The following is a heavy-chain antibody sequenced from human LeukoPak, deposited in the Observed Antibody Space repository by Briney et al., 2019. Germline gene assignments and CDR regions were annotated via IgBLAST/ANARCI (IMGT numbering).Heavy chain of an antibody. CDR2: IYYSGST. J-gene: IGHJ5*02. Sequence: PSETLSLTCTVSGGSISSYYWSWIRQPPGKGLGWMGYIYYSGSTTYNPSLKSRVTISVDTSKNQFSLKLSSVTAADTAVYYCGGVTGVNRFDPWGQGTLVTVSS. V-gene: IGHV4-59*01. CDR3: GGVTGVNRFDP. CDR1: GGSISSYY. D-gene: IGHD3-10*01.